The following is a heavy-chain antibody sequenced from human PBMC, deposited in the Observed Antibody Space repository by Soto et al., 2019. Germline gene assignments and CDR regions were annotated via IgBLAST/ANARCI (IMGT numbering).Heavy chain of an antibody. CDR1: GFTFSSYW. J-gene: IGHJ6*02. D-gene: IGHD3-3*01. Sequence: EVQLVESGGGLVQPGGSLRLSCAASGFTFSSYWMHWVRQAPGKGLVWVSRINSDGSSTSYADSVKGRFTISRDNAKNMLYLQMNSLRAEDTAVYYCASLSITIYYYGMDVWGQGTTVTVSS. CDR2: INSDGSST. V-gene: IGHV3-74*01. CDR3: ASLSITIYYYGMDV.